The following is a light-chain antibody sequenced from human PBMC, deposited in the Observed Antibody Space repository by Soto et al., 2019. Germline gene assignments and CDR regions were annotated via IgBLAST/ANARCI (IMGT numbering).Light chain of an antibody. Sequence: IRMTHSPSSFSASTVYRVTITFLSSQGIISYLAWYQQKPGKAPKLLIYAASTLQSGVPSRFSGSGSGTDFTLTISCLQSEDFATYYCQQYYSYPITFGQGTRLEIK. CDR1: QGIISY. CDR3: QQYYSYPIT. V-gene: IGKV1-8*01. CDR2: AAS. J-gene: IGKJ5*01.